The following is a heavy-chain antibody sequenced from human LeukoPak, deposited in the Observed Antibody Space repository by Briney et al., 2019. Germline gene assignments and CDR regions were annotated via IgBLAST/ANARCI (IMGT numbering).Heavy chain of an antibody. CDR1: GFTFHTYD. D-gene: IGHD3-10*02. CDR2: VSGGGGGT. Sequence: GVTLTLPCAASGFTFHTYDQFWVRLTPPKGLEWASSVSGGGGGTYYAHSVKGRFTISRDNGNNTLYLQMNGLTAADTAFYYCANVWGVGTHIWLLPWDLWGQGTLVTVSS. J-gene: IGHJ1*01. CDR3: ANVWGVGTHIWLLPWDL. V-gene: IGHV3-23*01.